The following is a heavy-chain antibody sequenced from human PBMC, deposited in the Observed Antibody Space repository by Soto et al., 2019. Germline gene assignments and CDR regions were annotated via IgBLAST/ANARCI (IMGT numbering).Heavy chain of an antibody. Sequence: AESLSLSCTASGFTFSSYGLHWVRQAPAKGLEWVAFVLYDGSNKYYTNPVKGRLTISRDNSKNTLYLQMNSLRAEDTAVYYCAKDRVPAAITGCFDPWGQGTLVTVSS. CDR2: VLYDGSNK. D-gene: IGHD2-2*02. J-gene: IGHJ5*02. CDR1: GFTFSSYG. CDR3: AKDRVPAAITGCFDP. V-gene: IGHV3-30*18.